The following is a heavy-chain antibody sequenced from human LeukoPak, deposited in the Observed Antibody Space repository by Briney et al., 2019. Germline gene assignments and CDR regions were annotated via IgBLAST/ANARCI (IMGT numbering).Heavy chain of an antibody. CDR2: IKEDGSEE. J-gene: IGHJ4*02. Sequence: GGSLRLSCTASGFTFSTYWMTWVRQAPGKGLEWVANIKEDGSEENYVDSVKGRFTISRDNAKNSLYLQMNSLRVEDTAVYYCARSGSEIDYWGQGAPVTVSS. V-gene: IGHV3-7*01. D-gene: IGHD1-26*01. CDR1: GFTFSTYW. CDR3: ARSGSEIDY.